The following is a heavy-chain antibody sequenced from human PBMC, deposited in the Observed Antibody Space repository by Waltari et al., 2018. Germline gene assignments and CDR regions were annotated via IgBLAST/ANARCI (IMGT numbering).Heavy chain of an antibody. V-gene: IGHV1-58*01. D-gene: IGHD3-3*01. CDR1: AFAFKTTS. Sequence: QVVQSGPEVKKTGASVKVSCKDSAFAFKTTSVSWLRQARGQRPEWIGWIVVDSGNTNYARKFQDRVTFTRDMSTSTAYMELTSLRSEDTAVYYCATDQEVEYDFWRGYMYWGQGTLVSVSS. CDR2: IVVDSGNT. J-gene: IGHJ4*02. CDR3: ATDQEVEYDFWRGYMY.